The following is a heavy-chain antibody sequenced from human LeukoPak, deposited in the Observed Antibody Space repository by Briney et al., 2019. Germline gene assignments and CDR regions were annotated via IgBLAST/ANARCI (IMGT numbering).Heavy chain of an antibody. CDR2: SRNKGNSYTT. CDR1: GFSLSDHY. D-gene: IGHD3/OR15-3a*01. J-gene: IGHJ4*02. Sequence: GGSLRLSCVASGFSLSDHYMDWFRQAPGQGLERVGRSRNKGNSYTTEYAPSARDRFTIPRDDPKNSLYLQMNSLKTEDTAVYYCASWTGGYWGQGTLVTVSS. V-gene: IGHV3-72*01. CDR3: ASWTGGY.